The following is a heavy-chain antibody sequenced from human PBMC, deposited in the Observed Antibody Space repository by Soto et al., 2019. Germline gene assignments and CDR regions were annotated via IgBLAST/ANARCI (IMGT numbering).Heavy chain of an antibody. Sequence: SETLSLTCTVSGGSISSGGYYWSWIRQHPGKGLEWIGYIYYSGSTYYNPSLKSRVTISVDTSKNQFSLKLSSVTAADTAVYYCARDLMGTRANWFDPWGQGTLVTVSS. J-gene: IGHJ5*02. V-gene: IGHV4-31*03. CDR1: GGSISSGGYY. CDR3: ARDLMGTRANWFDP. CDR2: IYYSGST.